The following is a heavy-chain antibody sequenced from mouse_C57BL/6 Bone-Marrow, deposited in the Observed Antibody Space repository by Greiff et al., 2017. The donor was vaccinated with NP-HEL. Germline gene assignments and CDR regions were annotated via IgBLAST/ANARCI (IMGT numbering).Heavy chain of an antibody. CDR1: GFSFNTYA. D-gene: IGHD2-4*01. CDR2: IRSKSNNYAT. CDR3: VRGITHFDY. Sequence: EVKLVESGGGLVQPKGSLKLSCAASGFSFNTYAMNWVRQAPGKGLEWVARIRSKSNNYATYYADSVKDRFTISRDDSESMLYLQMNNLKTEDTAMYYCVRGITHFDYWGQGTTLTVSS. J-gene: IGHJ2*01. V-gene: IGHV10-1*01.